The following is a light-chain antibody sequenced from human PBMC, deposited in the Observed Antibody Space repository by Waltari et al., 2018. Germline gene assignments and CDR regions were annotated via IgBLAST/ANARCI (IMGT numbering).Light chain of an antibody. J-gene: IGKJ4*01. Sequence: DIVMTKSPLPLPVTPGEPASIHCSSSQSLLHVNGYNYLDWYLQKPGQSPQLLIYLGSNRASGVPDRFSGSGSGTDFTLKISRVEAEDVGVYYCMQALQTPLTFGGGTKVEIK. V-gene: IGKV2-28*01. CDR3: MQALQTPLT. CDR2: LGS. CDR1: QSLLHVNGYNY.